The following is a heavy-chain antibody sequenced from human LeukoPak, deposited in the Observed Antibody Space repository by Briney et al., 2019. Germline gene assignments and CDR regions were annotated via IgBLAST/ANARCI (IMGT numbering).Heavy chain of an antibody. CDR1: GFTFHDYA. J-gene: IGHJ4*02. Sequence: GGSLRLSCAASGFTFHDYAMHWVRQAPGKGLEWVANIKQDGSEKYYVDSVKGRFTISRDNAKNSLYLQMNSLRAEDTAVYYCARPRRAWYFDYWGQGTLVTVSS. CDR2: IKQDGSEK. V-gene: IGHV3-7*01. CDR3: ARPRRAWYFDY.